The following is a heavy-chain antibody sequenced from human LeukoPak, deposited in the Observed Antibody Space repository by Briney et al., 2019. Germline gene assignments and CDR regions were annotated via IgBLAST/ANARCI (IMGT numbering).Heavy chain of an antibody. CDR3: ARGVVRGVYHGMDV. Sequence: SETLSLTCTVSGGSISSYYWSWIRQPAGKGLEWIGRIYTGGSTNYNPSLKSRVTMSVDTSKNQFSLKLSSVTAADTAVYYCARGVVRGVYHGMDVWGQGTTVTVSS. CDR2: IYTGGST. V-gene: IGHV4-4*07. D-gene: IGHD3-10*01. J-gene: IGHJ6*02. CDR1: GGSISSYY.